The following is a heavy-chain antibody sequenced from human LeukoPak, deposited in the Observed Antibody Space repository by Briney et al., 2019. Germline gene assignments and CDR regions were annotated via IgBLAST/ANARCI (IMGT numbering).Heavy chain of an antibody. V-gene: IGHV1-18*01. CDR1: GYTLSGFG. J-gene: IGHJ4*02. D-gene: IGHD2-8*01. Sequence: GASVKVSCRASGYTLSGFGISWVRQAPGQGLEWVGWITTYNGDKKYAERFQGRVTMTTDTSTSTYYMELRNLRTDDTATYYCARDCSNGVCYPRDYWGQGTLVSV. CDR3: ARDCSNGVCYPRDY. CDR2: ITTYNGDK.